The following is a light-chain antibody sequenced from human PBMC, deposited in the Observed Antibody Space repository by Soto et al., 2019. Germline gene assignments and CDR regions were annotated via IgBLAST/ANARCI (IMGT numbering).Light chain of an antibody. V-gene: IGLV1-40*01. CDR2: GNS. CDR3: QSYDSSLSGVV. J-gene: IGLJ2*01. Sequence: QSVPTQPPSVSGAPGQRGTISCTGSSSNIGAGYDVHWYQQLPVTAPKLLIYGNSNRPSGVPDRFSGSKSGTSASLAITGLQAEDEADYCCQSYDSSLSGVVFGGGTKVTVL. CDR1: SSNIGAGYD.